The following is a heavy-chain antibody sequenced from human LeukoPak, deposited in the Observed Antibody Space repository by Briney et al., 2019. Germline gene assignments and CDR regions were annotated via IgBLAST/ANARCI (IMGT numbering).Heavy chain of an antibody. CDR1: GFTFSSNG. J-gene: IGHJ4*02. Sequence: GGSLRLSCAASGFTFSSNGMHWVRQAPGKGLEWVAVIWYDGSNKYYADSVKGRFTISRDNSKNTLYLQMNSLRAEDTAVYYCAREGTAAAGKRRSSQFDYWGQGTLVTVSS. D-gene: IGHD6-13*01. CDR3: AREGTAAAGKRRSSQFDY. CDR2: IWYDGSNK. V-gene: IGHV3-33*01.